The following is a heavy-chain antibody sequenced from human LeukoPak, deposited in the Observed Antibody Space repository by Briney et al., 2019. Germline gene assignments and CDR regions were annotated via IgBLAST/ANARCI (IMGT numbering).Heavy chain of an antibody. CDR3: ARGYYDSSGYYNGAY. CDR1: GFTFDEYG. D-gene: IGHD3-22*01. CDR2: INWNGGST. V-gene: IGHV3-20*04. Sequence: PGGSLRLSCAASGFTFDEYGMSWVRQAPGKGVGWGSGINWNGGSTGYADSVKGRFTISRDNAKNSLYLQMNSLRAEDTAVYYCARGYYDSSGYYNGAYWGQGTLVTVSS. J-gene: IGHJ4*02.